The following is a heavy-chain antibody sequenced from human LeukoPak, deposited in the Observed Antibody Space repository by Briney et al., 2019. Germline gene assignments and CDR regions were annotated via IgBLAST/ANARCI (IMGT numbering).Heavy chain of an antibody. CDR2: ISSSSSYI. CDR1: GFTFSSYS. CDR3: ARLRAQMLSSSDF. J-gene: IGHJ4*02. V-gene: IGHV3-21*01. Sequence: GGSLRLSCAASGFTFSSYSMNWVRQAPGKGLEWVSSISSSSSYIDYADSVKGRFTISRDSAKSSLYLQMNSLRAEDTAVYYCARLRAQMLSSSDFWGQGSLVTVSS. D-gene: IGHD2-2*01.